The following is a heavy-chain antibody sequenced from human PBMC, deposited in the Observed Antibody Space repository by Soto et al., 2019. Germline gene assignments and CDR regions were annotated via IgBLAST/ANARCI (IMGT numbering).Heavy chain of an antibody. CDR1: GFSLSTSGMC. CDR2: IDWDDDK. Sequence: SGPTLVNPTQTLTLTCTFSGFSLSTSGMCVSWIRQPPGKALEWLARIDWDDDKFYSTSLKTRLTISKDTSKNQVVLTMTNMDPVDTATYYCARMTTVTTAIYFDYWGQGTLVTVSS. J-gene: IGHJ4*02. D-gene: IGHD4-17*01. V-gene: IGHV2-70*17. CDR3: ARMTTVTTAIYFDY.